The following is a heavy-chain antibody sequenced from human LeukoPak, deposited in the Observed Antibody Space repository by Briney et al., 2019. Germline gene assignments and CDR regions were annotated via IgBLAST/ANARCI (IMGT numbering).Heavy chain of an antibody. V-gene: IGHV3-23*01. CDR2: IGGGDT. J-gene: IGHJ4*02. CDR1: GFTFRNFA. D-gene: IGHD2-8*01. CDR3: AKDGQSFNSMYDYFDS. Sequence: RGSLRLSCSASGFTFRNFAISWVRQAPGKVLEWVSSIGGGDTHYADSGKGRFTISRDDSRSTVDLQMSSLRAEDTAVYYCAKDGQSFNSMYDYFDSWGQGTLVTVSS.